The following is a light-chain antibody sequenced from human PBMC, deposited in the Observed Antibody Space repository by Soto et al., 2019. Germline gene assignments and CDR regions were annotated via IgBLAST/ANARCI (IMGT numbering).Light chain of an antibody. V-gene: IGKV3-15*01. CDR3: HQRSNSSRA. J-gene: IGKJ4*01. Sequence: VIKPSPSTLSGSPGEGATLSCRASQVICDTVAWYQHKPGQTPRLLIYDTSTSATGVPTRFSGSRSGAELSPPTSRLQHPDFVVSYCHQRSNSSRAFGRGTKVDIK. CDR2: DTS. CDR1: QVICDT.